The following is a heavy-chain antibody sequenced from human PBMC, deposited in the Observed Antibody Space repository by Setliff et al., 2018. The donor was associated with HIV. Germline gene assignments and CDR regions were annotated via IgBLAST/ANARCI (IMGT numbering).Heavy chain of an antibody. J-gene: IGHJ3*02. CDR2: LYSAGTS. Sequence: PGGSLRLSCAASGFTFSSYGMHWVRQAPGKGLEWVSTLYSAGTSYFAGSVAGRFTISRDTSKNTLYLQMNSLRAEDTAIYYCASTDTSNYDAFDIWGPGTMVTVS. V-gene: IGHV3-NL1*01. CDR1: GFTFSSYG. CDR3: ASTDTSNYDAFDI. D-gene: IGHD4-4*01.